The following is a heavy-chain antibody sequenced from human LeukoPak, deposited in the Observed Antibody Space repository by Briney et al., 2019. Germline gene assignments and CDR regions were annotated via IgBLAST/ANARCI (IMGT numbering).Heavy chain of an antibody. Sequence: SETLSLTCIVSGGSLSSSSYYWGWSRQPPGKGLEWIGNIYYSGSTYYNPSLKSRVTISVDTSKNQFSLKLSSVTAADTAVYYCARKVLLNYYYMDVWGKGTTVTVYS. CDR3: ARKVLLNYYYMDV. V-gene: IGHV4-39*07. D-gene: IGHD3-10*01. CDR2: IYYSGST. CDR1: GGSLSSSSYY. J-gene: IGHJ6*03.